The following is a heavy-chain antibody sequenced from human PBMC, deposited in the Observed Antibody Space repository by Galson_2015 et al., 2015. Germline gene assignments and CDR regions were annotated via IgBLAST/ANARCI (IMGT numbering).Heavy chain of an antibody. V-gene: IGHV3-74*01. CDR1: GFTFNNYW. D-gene: IGHD2-2*02. J-gene: IGHJ4*02. CDR3: ARGYRWGCDY. Sequence: SLRLSCAASGFTFNNYWMHWVRQAPGKGLVRVSRIKSDGSTTTYADSVKGRFTISRDNAKNTLYLQMNNLRAEDTAVYYCARGYRWGCDYWGQGTLVTVSS. CDR2: IKSDGSTT.